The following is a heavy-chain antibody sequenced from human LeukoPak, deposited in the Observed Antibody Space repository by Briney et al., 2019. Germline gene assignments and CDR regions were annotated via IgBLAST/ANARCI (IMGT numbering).Heavy chain of an antibody. D-gene: IGHD3-3*01. CDR1: GFTFSSYA. CDR2: ISGSGGST. CDR3: ATFGVVNTIFDY. Sequence: PGGSLRLSCAASGFTFSSYAMSWVRQAPGKGLEWVSAISGSGGSTYYADSVKGRFTISRDSSKNTLYLQMNSLRAEDTAVYYCATFGVVNTIFDYWGQGTLVTVSS. V-gene: IGHV3-23*01. J-gene: IGHJ4*02.